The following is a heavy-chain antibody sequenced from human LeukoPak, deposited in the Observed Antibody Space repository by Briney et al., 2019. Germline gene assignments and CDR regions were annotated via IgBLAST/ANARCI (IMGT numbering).Heavy chain of an antibody. Sequence: GGSLRLSCAASGFSFSYYAMSWVRQAPGKGLGWVSGISSGGGTTYYEDSVKGRFTISRDNSKTTSYLLMNSLRAEDTAVYFCAKDPSSGFADGDAFDIWGQGTMVTVSS. V-gene: IGHV3-23*01. D-gene: IGHD3-10*01. CDR2: ISSGGGTT. CDR1: GFSFSYYA. CDR3: AKDPSSGFADGDAFDI. J-gene: IGHJ3*02.